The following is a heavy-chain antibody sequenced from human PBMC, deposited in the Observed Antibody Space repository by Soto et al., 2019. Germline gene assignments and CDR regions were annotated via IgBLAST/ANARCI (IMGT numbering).Heavy chain of an antibody. Sequence: VQLVESGGGVVQPGRSLRLSCAASGFTFSDYAMHWVRQAPGKGLEWVAVVSHDGRNRHYADSVKGRFTISRDSSKNTVSLEMTSLRAEDTAVYYCAKGGRQWLVTSDFNYWGQGALVNVSS. J-gene: IGHJ4*02. CDR3: AKGGRQWLVTSDFNY. D-gene: IGHD6-19*01. V-gene: IGHV3-30*18. CDR2: VSHDGRNR. CDR1: GFTFSDYA.